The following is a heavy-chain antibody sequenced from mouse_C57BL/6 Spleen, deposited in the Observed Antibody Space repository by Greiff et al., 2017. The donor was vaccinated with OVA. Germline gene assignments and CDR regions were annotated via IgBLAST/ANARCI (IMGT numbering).Heavy chain of an antibody. CDR2: IDPSDSYT. D-gene: IGHD4-1*01. Sequence: QVQLQQPGAELVKPGASVKLSCKASGYTFTSYWMQWVKQRPGQGLEWIGEIDPSDSYTNYNQKFKGQATLTVATSSRTAYMQLSSLTSEDAAVYYCASGPHWYFDDWGTGTTVTVSS. J-gene: IGHJ1*03. CDR3: ASGPHWYFDD. CDR1: GYTFTSYW. V-gene: IGHV1-50*01.